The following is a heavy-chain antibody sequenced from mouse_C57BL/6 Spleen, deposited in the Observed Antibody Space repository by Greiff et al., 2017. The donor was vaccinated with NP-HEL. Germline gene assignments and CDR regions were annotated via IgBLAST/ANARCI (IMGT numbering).Heavy chain of an antibody. D-gene: IGHD3-2*02. Sequence: EVMLVESGGGLVKPGGSLKLSCAASGFTFSDYGMHWVRQAPEKGLEWVAYISSGISTIYYADTVKGRFTISRNNAKNTLFLQMTSLRSEDTAMYYCARPTAQATYYYAMDYWGQGTSVTVSS. V-gene: IGHV5-17*01. J-gene: IGHJ4*01. CDR2: ISSGISTI. CDR3: ARPTAQATYYYAMDY. CDR1: GFTFSDYG.